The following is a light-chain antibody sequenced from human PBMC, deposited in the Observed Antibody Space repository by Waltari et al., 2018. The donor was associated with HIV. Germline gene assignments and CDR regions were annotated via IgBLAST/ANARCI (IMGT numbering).Light chain of an antibody. Sequence: QSALTQPASVSGSLGQSITISCTGTSSDVGGHNSVSWYQQHPGKAPKLLISDVSHRPSGVSNRFSGSKSGNTASLTISGLQAEDEADYYCSSYTANSRIFGGGTRLTVL. CDR2: DVS. CDR1: SSDVGGHNS. V-gene: IGLV2-14*03. J-gene: IGLJ2*01. CDR3: SSYTANSRI.